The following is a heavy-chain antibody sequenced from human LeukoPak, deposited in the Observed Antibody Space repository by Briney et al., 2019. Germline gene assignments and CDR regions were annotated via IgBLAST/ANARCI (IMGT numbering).Heavy chain of an antibody. Sequence: SETLSLTCAVYGGSFSGYYWSWIRQPPGKGLEWIGEFNHSGSTNYNPSLKSRVTISVDTSKNQFSLKLSSVTAADTAVYYCAREWGRITMVRGVRSNNWFDPWGQGTLVTVSS. CDR3: AREWGRITMVRGVRSNNWFDP. CDR1: GGSFSGYY. D-gene: IGHD3-10*01. CDR2: FNHSGST. J-gene: IGHJ5*02. V-gene: IGHV4-34*01.